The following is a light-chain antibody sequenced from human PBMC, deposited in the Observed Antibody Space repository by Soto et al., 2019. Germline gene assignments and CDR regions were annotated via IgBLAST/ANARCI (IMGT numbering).Light chain of an antibody. CDR1: QSVSSSY. CDR3: QQYGSSPWT. J-gene: IGKJ2*01. V-gene: IGKV3-20*01. CDR2: GAS. Sequence: EIVLTQSPGTLSLSPGERATLSCRASQSVSSSYLAWYHQKPGQAPRLLIYGASSRATGIPDRFSGSGSGTDFTRTISRLEREDFAVYYCQQYGSSPWTFGQGTKLEIK.